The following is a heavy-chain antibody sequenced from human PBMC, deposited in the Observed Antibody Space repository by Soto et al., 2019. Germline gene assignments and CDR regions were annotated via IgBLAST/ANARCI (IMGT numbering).Heavy chain of an antibody. Sequence: EVQLVESGGGLVQPGGSLGLSGAASGFTFGSYWLSWFPQAPGKGLEWVANIRQDGSDKYYVDSVKGRFTISRDNSKNSLYLQMNSLRAEDTAIYYCASPQQWLGQRGDFDYWGQGTLVTVSS. CDR3: ASPQQWLGQRGDFDY. J-gene: IGHJ4*02. V-gene: IGHV3-7*05. D-gene: IGHD6-19*01. CDR2: IRQDGSDK. CDR1: GFTFGSYW.